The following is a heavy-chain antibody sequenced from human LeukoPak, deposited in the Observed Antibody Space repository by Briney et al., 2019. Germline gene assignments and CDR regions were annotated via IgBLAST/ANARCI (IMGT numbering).Heavy chain of an antibody. CDR1: GGSISSSNW. CDR3: ARASRGYSSSWYVWFDP. D-gene: IGHD6-13*01. V-gene: IGHV4-4*02. Sequence: SGTLSLTCAVSGGSISSSNWWSWVRQPPGKGLEWIGEIYHSGSTNYNPSLKSRVTISVDKSKNQFSLKLSSVTAADTAVYYCARASRGYSSSWYVWFDPWGQGTLVTVSS. J-gene: IGHJ5*02. CDR2: IYHSGST.